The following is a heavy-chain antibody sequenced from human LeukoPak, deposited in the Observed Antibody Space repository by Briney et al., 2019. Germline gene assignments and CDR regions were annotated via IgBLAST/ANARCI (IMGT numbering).Heavy chain of an antibody. CDR3: ATVKYDYGDPVGWFDP. V-gene: IGHV3-53*01. J-gene: IGHJ5*02. D-gene: IGHD4-17*01. CDR1: GSSISDYY. Sequence: PGGSLRLSCEASGSSISDYYMSWIRQAPGKGLEWVSHILSTGTTYYADSVRGRFTISRDNSKNTLYLLMTSLRADDTAVYYCATVKYDYGDPVGWFDPWGQGTLVTVSS. CDR2: ILSTGTT.